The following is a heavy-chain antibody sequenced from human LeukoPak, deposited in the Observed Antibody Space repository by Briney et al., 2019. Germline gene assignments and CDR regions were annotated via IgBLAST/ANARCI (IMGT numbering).Heavy chain of an antibody. CDR3: ARRRGSGSGPRTHRRGNWFDP. J-gene: IGHJ5*02. CDR1: GGSISSYH. D-gene: IGHD3-10*01. V-gene: IGHV4-59*08. CDR2: IYYSGTT. Sequence: SETLSLTCTVSGGSISSYHWSWIRQSPGKGLEWIGYIYYSGTTNYNPSLKSRVSMSVDTSKNQFSLKLSSVTAADTAVYYCARRRGSGSGPRTHRRGNWFDPWGQGTLVTVSS.